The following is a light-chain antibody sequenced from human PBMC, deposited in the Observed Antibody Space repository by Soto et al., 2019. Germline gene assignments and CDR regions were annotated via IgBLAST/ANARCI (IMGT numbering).Light chain of an antibody. J-gene: IGKJ3*01. CDR2: DAS. CDR1: QSISSY. CDR3: QQRSNWPRT. V-gene: IGKV3-11*01. Sequence: EIVLTQSPATLSLSPRERATLSCRAGQSISSYLAWYQQKPGQAPRLLIYDASVRATGIPARFSGSGSGTDFTLTISSLEPEDSAIYYCQQRSNWPRTFGPGTNLDIK.